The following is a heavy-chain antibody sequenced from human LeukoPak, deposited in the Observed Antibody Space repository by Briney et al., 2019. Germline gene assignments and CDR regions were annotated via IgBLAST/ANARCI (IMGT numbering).Heavy chain of an antibody. CDR1: GFTFSSYA. V-gene: IGHV3-23*01. D-gene: IGHD1-26*01. CDR3: ARDVKVGATSWFDY. J-gene: IGHJ4*02. Sequence: PGGSLRLSCAASGFTFSSYAMSWVRQAPGKGLEWVSTISGSGANTYYADSVKGRFTISRDNAKNSLYLQMNSLRAEDTAVYYCARDVKVGATSWFDYWGQGTLVTVSS. CDR2: ISGSGANT.